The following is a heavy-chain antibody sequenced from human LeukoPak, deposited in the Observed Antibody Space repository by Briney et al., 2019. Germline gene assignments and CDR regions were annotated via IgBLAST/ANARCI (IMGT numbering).Heavy chain of an antibody. Sequence: SETLSLTCTVSGGSISSYYWSWIRQPPGKGLEWIGYIYYSGSTNYNPSLKSRVTISVDTSKNQFSLKLSSVTAADTAVYYCARGSGWYYYWGQGTLVTVSS. D-gene: IGHD6-19*01. CDR2: IYYSGST. J-gene: IGHJ4*02. V-gene: IGHV4-59*01. CDR3: ARGSGWYYY. CDR1: GGSISSYY.